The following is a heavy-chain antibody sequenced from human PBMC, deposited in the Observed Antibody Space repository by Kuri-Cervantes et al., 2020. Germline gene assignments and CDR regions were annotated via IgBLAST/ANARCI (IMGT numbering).Heavy chain of an antibody. J-gene: IGHJ4*02. Sequence: ASVKVSCKASGFTFTSSAVQWVRQATGQGLEWMGWMNPNSGNTGYAQRFQGRVTMTRNTSISTAYMELSSLRSEDTAVYYCARTETTSRVGMTTVTTNDYWGQGTLVTVSS. V-gene: IGHV1-8*02. D-gene: IGHD4-11*01. CDR2: MNPNSGNT. CDR1: GFTFTSSA. CDR3: ARTETTSRVGMTTVTTNDY.